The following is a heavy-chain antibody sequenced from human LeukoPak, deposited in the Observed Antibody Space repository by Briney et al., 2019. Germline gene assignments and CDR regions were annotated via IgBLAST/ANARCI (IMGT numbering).Heavy chain of an antibody. Sequence: GGSLRLSCAASGFTVSSNYMSWIRQAPGKGLEWVSVIYSGGSTYYADSVKGRFTISRDNSKNTLYLQMNSLRAEDTAVYYCARDLVSGYYHYYYYGMDVWGQGTTVTVSS. CDR3: ARDLVSGYYHYYYYGMDV. CDR1: GFTVSSNY. J-gene: IGHJ6*02. D-gene: IGHD3-3*01. CDR2: IYSGGST. V-gene: IGHV3-66*01.